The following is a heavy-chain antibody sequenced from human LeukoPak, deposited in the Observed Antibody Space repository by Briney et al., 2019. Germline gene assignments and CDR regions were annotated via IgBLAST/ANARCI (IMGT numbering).Heavy chain of an antibody. CDR1: GYTFTSYV. Sequence: ASVKVSCKASGYTFTSYVMHWVRQAPGQRLEWMGWINAGNGNTKYSQKFQGRVTITRDTSASTAYMELSSLRSEDTAVYYCARADMVGARGDAFDIWGQGTMVTVSS. CDR2: INAGNGNT. D-gene: IGHD1-26*01. V-gene: IGHV1-3*01. J-gene: IGHJ3*02. CDR3: ARADMVGARGDAFDI.